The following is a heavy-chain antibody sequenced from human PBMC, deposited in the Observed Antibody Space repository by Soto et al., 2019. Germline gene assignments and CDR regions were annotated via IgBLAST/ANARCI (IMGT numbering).Heavy chain of an antibody. CDR2: IRSKGNNYAT. J-gene: IGHJ2*01. Sequence: EVQLVESGGGLVQPGGSLKLSCAASGFTFSDSAMHWVRQASGEGLEWLGRIRSKGNNYATEYGASLKGRFTISRYDSKKTTYLQMRNLNTENPAVNYCVRDSCTLGWFFDLWGRGTLCTVSS. CDR3: VRDSCTLGWFFDL. CDR1: GFTFSDSA. V-gene: IGHV3-73*02. D-gene: IGHD2-21*01.